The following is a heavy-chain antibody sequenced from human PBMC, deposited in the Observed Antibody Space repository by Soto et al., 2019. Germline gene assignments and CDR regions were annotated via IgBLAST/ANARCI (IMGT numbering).Heavy chain of an antibody. CDR1: GYSFMKYG. J-gene: IGHJ5*02. Sequence: ASVKVSCKGFGYSFMKYGINWVRQAPGQGLEWVGWISPYSGYTHSAQKFHGRLTLTTDTAASTAYMELRILRSADTALYYCAREASVLIPAAQPSRFDPWCQGTLVTVSS. CDR3: AREASVLIPAAQPSRFDP. V-gene: IGHV1-18*01. D-gene: IGHD2-2*01. CDR2: ISPYSGYT.